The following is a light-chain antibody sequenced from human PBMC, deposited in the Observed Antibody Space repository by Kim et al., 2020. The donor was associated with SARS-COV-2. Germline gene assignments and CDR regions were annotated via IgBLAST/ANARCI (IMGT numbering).Light chain of an antibody. V-gene: IGLV2-23*01. CDR2: EDN. CDR1: SRDVGGYDL. Sequence: GQSIAISCTGTSRDVGGYDLVSWYQQNPGNAPKLMIYEDNKRPSGASTRFSGSKSGNTASLVISGLQTEDEADYYCCSYAGRGTWVFGGGTQLTVL. CDR3: CSYAGRGTWV. J-gene: IGLJ3*02.